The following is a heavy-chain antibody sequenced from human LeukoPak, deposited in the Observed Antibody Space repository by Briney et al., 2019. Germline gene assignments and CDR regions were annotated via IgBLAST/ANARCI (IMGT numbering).Heavy chain of an antibody. V-gene: IGHV3-15*01. Sequence: RGSLRLFCAASGFTFSDAWMSWVRQPPGKGLEWVGRIRTKTDGGTTDYAAPVKGRFTISRDDSKNTLYLQMNSLKTEDTAVYYCTTRSGSYFSDAFDIWGQGTMVTVSS. CDR1: GFTFSDAW. CDR3: TTRSGSYFSDAFDI. J-gene: IGHJ3*02. D-gene: IGHD1-26*01. CDR2: IRTKTDGGTT.